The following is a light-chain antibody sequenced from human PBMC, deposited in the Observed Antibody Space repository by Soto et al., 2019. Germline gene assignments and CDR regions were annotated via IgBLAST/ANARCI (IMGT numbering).Light chain of an antibody. J-gene: IGLJ3*02. V-gene: IGLV1-51*01. CDR3: GAWDSSLSAWL. CDR2: DND. Sequence: QSALTQPPSVSAAPGQKVTISCSGSSSNIGDNHVSWYQQFPGTAPKLLIYDNDNRPSGIPDRVSASKSGTSASLAITGLQPGDAADYYCGAWDSSLSAWLFGGGTKLTVL. CDR1: SSNIGDNH.